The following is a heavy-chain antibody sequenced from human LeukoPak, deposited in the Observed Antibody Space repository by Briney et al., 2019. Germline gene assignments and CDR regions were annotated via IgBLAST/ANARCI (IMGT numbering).Heavy chain of an antibody. Sequence: GSLRLSCAASGFTFSSYGMHWVRQAPGKGLEWVAVIWYDGSNKYYADSVKGRFTISRDNSKNTLYLQMNSLRAEDTAVYYCAREGIAAAGLLDYWGRGTLVTVSS. CDR2: IWYDGSNK. V-gene: IGHV3-33*01. J-gene: IGHJ4*02. CDR3: AREGIAAAGLLDY. CDR1: GFTFSSYG. D-gene: IGHD6-13*01.